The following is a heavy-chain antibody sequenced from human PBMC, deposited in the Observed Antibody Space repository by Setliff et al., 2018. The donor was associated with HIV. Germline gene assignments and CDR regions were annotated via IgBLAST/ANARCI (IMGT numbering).Heavy chain of an antibody. CDR2: IHHSGST. CDR1: GGSFSAYY. Sequence: SATLSLTCAVYGGSFSAYYWSWIRQPPGKGLEWIGEIHHSGSTNYNPSLKSRVTISVDTYKKHFSLKLTSVTAADTAMYYCAREDSDGYVDIWGQGTLVTVSS. V-gene: IGHV4-34*01. J-gene: IGHJ4*02. CDR3: AREDSDGYVDI. D-gene: IGHD2-21*01.